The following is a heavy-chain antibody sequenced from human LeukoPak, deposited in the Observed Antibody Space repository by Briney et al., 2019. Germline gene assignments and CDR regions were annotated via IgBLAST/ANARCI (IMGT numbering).Heavy chain of an antibody. J-gene: IGHJ4*02. V-gene: IGHV3-23*01. CDR1: GFTFSSYA. D-gene: IGHD2-2*01. CDR2: ISGSGGST. Sequence: GGSLRLSCAASGFTFSSYAMSWVRQAPGKGLEWVSAISGSGGSTYYADSVKGRFTISRDNSKNTLYLQMNSLRAEDTAVYYCAKDFGFVRSLPAANFDYWGQGTLVTVSS. CDR3: AKDFGFVRSLPAANFDY.